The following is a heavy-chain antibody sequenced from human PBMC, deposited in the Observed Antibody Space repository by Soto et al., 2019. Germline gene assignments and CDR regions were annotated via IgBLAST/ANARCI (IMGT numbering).Heavy chain of an antibody. J-gene: IGHJ6*03. Sequence: QVQLVQSEAEVKKPGSSVKVSCKASGGTFSSYTISWVRQAPGQGLEWMGRIIPILGIANYAQKFQGRVTITADKSTSTAYMELSSLRSEDTAVYYCARDLERVSWGGDYYYYYMDVWGKGTTVTVSS. CDR1: GGTFSSYT. CDR3: ARDLERVSWGGDYYYYYMDV. D-gene: IGHD3-16*01. CDR2: IIPILGIA. V-gene: IGHV1-69*08.